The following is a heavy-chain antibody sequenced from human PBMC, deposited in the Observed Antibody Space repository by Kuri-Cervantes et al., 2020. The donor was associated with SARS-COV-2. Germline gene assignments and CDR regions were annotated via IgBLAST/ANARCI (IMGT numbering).Heavy chain of an antibody. CDR1: GFTFSNAW. Sequence: GESLKISCAASGFTFSNAWMNWVRQAPGKGLEWVGRIKSKTDGGTTDYAAPVKGRFTISRDDSKNTLYLQMNSLRAEDTAMYYCARDQNYDFWSGSKRGHFDYWGQGTLVTVSS. J-gene: IGHJ4*02. V-gene: IGHV3-15*07. CDR2: IKSKTDGGTT. D-gene: IGHD3-3*01. CDR3: ARDQNYDFWSGSKRGHFDY.